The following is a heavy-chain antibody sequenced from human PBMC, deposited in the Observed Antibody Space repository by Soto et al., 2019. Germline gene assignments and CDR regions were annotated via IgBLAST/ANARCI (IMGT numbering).Heavy chain of an antibody. Sequence: GSLRLSCAASGFTFSSCGMHWVRQAPGKGLEWVAVISNDGNNKYYADSVKGRFTISRDNSKNTLYLQMNSLRAEDTAVYYCAKAPIGPGHDILSGMGVWGQGTTVTVSS. CDR1: GFTFSSCG. CDR3: AKAPIGPGHDILSGMGV. J-gene: IGHJ6*02. D-gene: IGHD3-9*01. V-gene: IGHV3-30*18. CDR2: ISNDGNNK.